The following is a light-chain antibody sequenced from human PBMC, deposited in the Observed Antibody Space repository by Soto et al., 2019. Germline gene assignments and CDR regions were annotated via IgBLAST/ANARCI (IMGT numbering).Light chain of an antibody. CDR2: GAS. CDR1: KSVSDTL. V-gene: IGKV3-20*01. CDR3: QQYSDAPHT. Sequence: EIVLTQSPGTLSLSPGERATLSCSSDKSVSDTLLTWFQQKPGQAPRLLIYGASTRAAGIPDRFRGSGTGTDFTLTIRRLEPEDFGVYYCQQYSDAPHTFGLGTKVDI. J-gene: IGKJ2*01.